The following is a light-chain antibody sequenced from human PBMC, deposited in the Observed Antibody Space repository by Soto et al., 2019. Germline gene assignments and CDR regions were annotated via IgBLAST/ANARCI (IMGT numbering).Light chain of an antibody. J-gene: IGKJ1*01. CDR1: QSVSSSY. CDR2: GAS. CDR3: QQYGSSPKT. V-gene: IGKV3-20*01. Sequence: DIELTQSPATLSLSPCERATLSCSASQSVSSSYLAWYQQKPGQAPRLLIYGASSRATGIPDRFSGSGSGTDFTLTISRLEPEDFAVYYCQQYGSSPKTFGQGTKVDIK.